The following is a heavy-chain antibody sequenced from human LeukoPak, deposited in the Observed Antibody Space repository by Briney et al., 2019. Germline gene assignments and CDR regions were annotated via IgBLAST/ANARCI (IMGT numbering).Heavy chain of an antibody. D-gene: IGHD2-2*02. V-gene: IGHV3-23*01. CDR1: GFTFSSYA. J-gene: IGHJ5*02. CDR3: ARRDCSSTSCYTNWFDP. Sequence: GGSLRLSCGVSGFTFSSYAMSWVRQAPGKGLEWVSGVGSSGDSIHYADSVKGRFTISRDNAKNSLYLQMNSLRAEDTALYHCARRDCSSTSCYTNWFDPWGQGTLVTVSS. CDR2: VGSSGDSI.